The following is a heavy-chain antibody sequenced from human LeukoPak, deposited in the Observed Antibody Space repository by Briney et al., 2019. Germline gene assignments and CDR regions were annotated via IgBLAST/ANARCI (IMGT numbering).Heavy chain of an antibody. CDR3: ARHNAPRRVGFDF. V-gene: IGHV4-4*01. CDR1: GDXIRSSSW. CDR2: LSHAGNT. Sequence: SETLSLTCAVSGDXIRSSSWWNWVRQPPGKGLEWVACLSHAGNTWYNPSLESRLSISVDTSKNQFSLKFSSVTAADTALYWCARHNAPRRVGFDFWGQGILVTVSS. D-gene: IGHD2-2*01. J-gene: IGHJ4*02.